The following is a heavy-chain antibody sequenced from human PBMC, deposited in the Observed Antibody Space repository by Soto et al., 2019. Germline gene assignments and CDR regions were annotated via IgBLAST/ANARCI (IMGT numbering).Heavy chain of an antibody. V-gene: IGHV1-18*04. CDR3: ARDSYPLAYFFDY. D-gene: IGHD2-2*02. CDR1: GYTVINHG. J-gene: IGHJ4*02. CDR2: ISGHNGKT. Sequence: QVQLVQSGGEVKKPGASVKVSCKASGYTVINHGISWFRQAPGQGLEWMGWISGHNGKTNYAQKFQCRVTMTTDTSTSTAFMELRSLRSDDTAVYYCARDSYPLAYFFDYWGQGTLVSVSS.